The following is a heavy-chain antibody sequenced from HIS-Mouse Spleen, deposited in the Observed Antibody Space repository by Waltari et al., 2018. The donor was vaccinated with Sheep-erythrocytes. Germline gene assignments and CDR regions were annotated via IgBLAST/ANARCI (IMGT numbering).Heavy chain of an antibody. J-gene: IGHJ3*02. CDR2: ISSSSSYI. V-gene: IGHV3-21*01. CDR1: GFTFSSYS. Sequence: EVQLVESGGGLVKPGGSLRLSCAASGFTFSSYSMNWVRQAPGKVLEWCSSISSSSSYIYYADSVKGRFTISRDNAKNSLYLQMNSLRAEDTAVYYCARDTGTDAFDIWGQGTMVTVSS. D-gene: IGHD1-1*01. CDR3: ARDTGTDAFDI.